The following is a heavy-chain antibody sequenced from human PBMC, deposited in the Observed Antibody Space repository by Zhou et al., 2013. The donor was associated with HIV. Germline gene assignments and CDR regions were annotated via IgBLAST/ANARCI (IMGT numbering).Heavy chain of an antibody. CDR1: GYTFTSYG. Sequence: QVQLVQSGAEVKKPGASVKVSCKASGYTFTSYGISWVRQAPGQGLEWMGWISAYNGNTNYAQKLQGRVTMTTDTSTSTAYMELRSLRSDDTAVYYCARLDYGQWLYYYYYMDVWGKGTTVTVSS. J-gene: IGHJ6*03. CDR2: ISAYNGNT. V-gene: IGHV1-18*01. CDR3: ARLDYGQWLYYYYYMDV. D-gene: IGHD6-19*01.